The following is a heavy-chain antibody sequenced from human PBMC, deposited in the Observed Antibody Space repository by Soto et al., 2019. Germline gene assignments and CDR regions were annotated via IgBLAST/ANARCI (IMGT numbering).Heavy chain of an antibody. D-gene: IGHD5-18*01. V-gene: IGHV4-59*01. CDR1: GGSISNYY. J-gene: IGHJ6*03. Sequence: QVQLQESGPGLVKPSETLSLTCTVSGGSISNYYWSWIRQPPGKGLEWIGYIYYSGSTNYNPSLKSRVAMSVDTSKNQLSLNLSSVTAADTAVYFCTRDRGDTAMATGYYYYYMDVWGKGTTVTVSS. CDR3: TRDRGDTAMATGYYYYYMDV. CDR2: IYYSGST.